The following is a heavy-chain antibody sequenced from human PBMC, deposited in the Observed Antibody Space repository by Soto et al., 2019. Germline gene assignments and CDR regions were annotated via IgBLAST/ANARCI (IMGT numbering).Heavy chain of an antibody. Sequence: SETLSLTCAVPGASISGSYYYWAWLRQSPGKGPEWIGSVFYTGFTSYNPSLESRVSVSVDTSKSQFSLKLGAVTAADTAVYYCATSQKGYNWNYFDHWGQGALVTVS. J-gene: IGHJ4*02. D-gene: IGHD1-20*01. CDR3: ATSQKGYNWNYFDH. CDR2: VFYTGFT. CDR1: GASISGSYYY. V-gene: IGHV4-39*01.